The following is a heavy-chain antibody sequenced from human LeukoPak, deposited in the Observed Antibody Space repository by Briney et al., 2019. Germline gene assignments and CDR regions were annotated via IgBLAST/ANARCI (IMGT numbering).Heavy chain of an antibody. CDR2: IAGGDEST. D-gene: IGHD1-1*01. CDR1: GFIFNTNG. CDR3: ARGVYWSLDY. J-gene: IGHJ4*02. Sequence: GGSLRLSCAISGFIFNTNGMNWVRQSPGKGLEWLATIAGGDESTYYADSVKGRFAISRDSSKNTVFLHMNSLRVEDTAMYYCARGVYWSLDYWGQGTPVTVSS. V-gene: IGHV3-23*01.